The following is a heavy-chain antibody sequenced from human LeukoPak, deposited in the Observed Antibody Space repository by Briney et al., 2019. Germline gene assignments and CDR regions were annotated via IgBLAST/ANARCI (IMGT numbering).Heavy chain of an antibody. CDR3: ASRSPSLPSACDY. J-gene: IGHJ4*02. CDR1: GFTFSTYE. CDR2: TPTGGSTI. V-gene: IGHV3-48*03. Sequence: PGGSLRLSCAASGFTFSTYEINWVRQAPGQGLEWVSYTPTGGSTIYHADSVKGRFTTSRDNAKNSPYLQMSSLRADDTAVYYCASRSPSLPSACDYWGQGTLLTLSS.